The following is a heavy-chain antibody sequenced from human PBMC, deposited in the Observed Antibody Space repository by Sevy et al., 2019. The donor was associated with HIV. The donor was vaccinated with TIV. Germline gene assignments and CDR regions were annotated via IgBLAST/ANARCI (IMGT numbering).Heavy chain of an antibody. CDR2: ISFSSNYI. CDR1: GFTFSTFS. V-gene: IGHV3-21*04. CDR3: ARDHANTIFDGMDV. J-gene: IGHJ6*02. Sequence: GGSLRLSCAASGFTFSTFSMNWVRQAPGKGLEWVSFISFSSNYIYYADSVKGRFTISRDNAKNSLYLQMNSLRAEHTAVYYCARDHANTIFDGMDVWGQGTLVTVSS. D-gene: IGHD3-3*01.